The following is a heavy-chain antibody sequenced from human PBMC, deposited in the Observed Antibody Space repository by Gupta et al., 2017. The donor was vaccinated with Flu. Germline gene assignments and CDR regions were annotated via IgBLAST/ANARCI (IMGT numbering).Heavy chain of an antibody. CDR1: LTFSSYA. Sequence: LTFSSYAMSWVRQAPGKGLEWVSSISGRGSPTYYADSVKGRFTISRDKSKNTLYLQMDSLRAEDTAVYYWAKQKSVVIFDSWGQGTLVTVSS. D-gene: IGHD3-22*01. V-gene: IGHV3-23*01. CDR3: AKQKSVVIFDS. J-gene: IGHJ4*02. CDR2: ISGRGSPT.